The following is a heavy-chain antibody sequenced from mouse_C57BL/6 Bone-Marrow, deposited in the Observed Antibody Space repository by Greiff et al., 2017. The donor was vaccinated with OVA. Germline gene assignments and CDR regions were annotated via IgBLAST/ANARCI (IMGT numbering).Heavy chain of an antibody. D-gene: IGHD1-1*01. CDR3: ARPHYGSSYDFDY. CDR2: INPNNGGT. Sequence: VQLKQSGPELVKPGASVKIPCKASGYTFTDYNMDWVKQSHGKSLEWIGDINPNNGGTIYNQKFKGKATLTVDKSSSTAYMELRSLTSEDTAVYYCARPHYGSSYDFDYWGQGTTLTVSS. V-gene: IGHV1-18*01. CDR1: GYTFTDYN. J-gene: IGHJ2*01.